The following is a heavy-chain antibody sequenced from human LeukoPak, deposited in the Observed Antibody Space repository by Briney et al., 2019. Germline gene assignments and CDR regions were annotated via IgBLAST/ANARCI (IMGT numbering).Heavy chain of an antibody. CDR3: ARDPRDGAYFLDY. D-gene: IGHD4-17*01. J-gene: IGHJ4*02. CDR2: VWDDGSTE. Sequence: GGSLRLSCAASGFTFTNNHIHWVRQAPGQGLEWVGVVWDDGSTEQSGDAVKGRFSISRDKSKNTVYLQMDSLRVEDTAVHYCARDPRDGAYFLDYWGQGTLVTVSS. V-gene: IGHV3-33*01. CDR1: GFTFTNNH.